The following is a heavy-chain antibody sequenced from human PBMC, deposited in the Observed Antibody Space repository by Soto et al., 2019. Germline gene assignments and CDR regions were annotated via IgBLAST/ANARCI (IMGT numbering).Heavy chain of an antibody. CDR1: GFTFSSYA. Sequence: EVQLVESGGGLVQPGGSLRLSCAASGFTFSSYAMHWVRQAPGKGLEYVSAISSNGGSTYYANSVKGRFTISRDNSKNTLYLQMGSLRAEDMAVYYCARVGITIFGVADLWGQGTLVTVSS. D-gene: IGHD3-3*01. J-gene: IGHJ4*02. V-gene: IGHV3-64*01. CDR2: ISSNGGST. CDR3: ARVGITIFGVADL.